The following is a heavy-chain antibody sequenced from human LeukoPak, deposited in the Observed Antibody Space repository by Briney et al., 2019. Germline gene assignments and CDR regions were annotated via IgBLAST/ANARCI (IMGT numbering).Heavy chain of an antibody. D-gene: IGHD1-1*01. CDR3: ARDHYIAGTQYYYYYTDV. Sequence: SETLSLTCTVSGGSISSYYWSWIRQPPGKGLEWIGYIYYSGSTNYNPYLKSRVIISVDTSKNQFFLKLSSVTAADTAVYYCARDHYIAGTQYYYYYTDVWGKGTTVTVSS. J-gene: IGHJ6*03. CDR2: IYYSGST. CDR1: GGSISSYY. V-gene: IGHV4-59*01.